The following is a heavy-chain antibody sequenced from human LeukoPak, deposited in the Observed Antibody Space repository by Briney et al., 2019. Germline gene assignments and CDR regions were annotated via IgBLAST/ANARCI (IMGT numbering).Heavy chain of an antibody. CDR2: ISYDGNNK. V-gene: IGHV3-30*18. CDR3: AKDSSEAPDY. D-gene: IGHD6-6*01. CDR1: GFTFSSYG. Sequence: PGGSLRLSCAASGFTFSSYGMHWVRQAPGKGLEWVAVISYDGNNKYYADSVKGRFTISRDNSKNTLYLQMNSLRAEDTAVYYCAKDSSEAPDYWGQGTLVTVSS. J-gene: IGHJ4*02.